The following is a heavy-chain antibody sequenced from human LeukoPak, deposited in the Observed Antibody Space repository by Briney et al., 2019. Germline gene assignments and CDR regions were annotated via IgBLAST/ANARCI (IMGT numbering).Heavy chain of an antibody. D-gene: IGHD1-14*01. CDR3: ARESRVTGYYYYYYMDV. Sequence: SETLSLTCTVSGYSISSGYYWGWIRQPPGKGLEWIGSIYYSGSTNYNPSLKSRVTISVDTSKNQFSLKLSSVTAADTAVYYCARESRVTGYYYYYYMDVWGKGTTVTVSS. CDR2: IYYSGST. V-gene: IGHV4-38-2*02. J-gene: IGHJ6*03. CDR1: GYSISSGYY.